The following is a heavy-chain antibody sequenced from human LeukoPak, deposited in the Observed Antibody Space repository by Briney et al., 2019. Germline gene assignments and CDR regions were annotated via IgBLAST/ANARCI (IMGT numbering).Heavy chain of an antibody. CDR1: RFTFDDYA. CDR2: ISWNSGSI. J-gene: IGHJ4*02. CDR3: AKDIAAATTYPFDY. V-gene: IGHV3-9*03. Sequence: GRSLRLSCAASRFTFDDYAMHWVRQAPGKGLEWVSGISWNSGSIGYADSVKGRFTISRDNAKNSLYLQMNSLRAEDMALYYCAKDIAAATTYPFDYWGQGTLVTVSS. D-gene: IGHD6-13*01.